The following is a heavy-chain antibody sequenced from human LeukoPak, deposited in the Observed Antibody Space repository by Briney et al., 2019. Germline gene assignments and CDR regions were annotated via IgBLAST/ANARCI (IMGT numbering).Heavy chain of an antibody. CDR3: ARPRPEWIPPRRYYYYMDV. D-gene: IGHD5-18*01. CDR1: GGSFSGYY. CDR2: INHSGST. V-gene: IGHV4-34*01. J-gene: IGHJ6*03. Sequence: SETLSLTCAVYGGSFSGYYWSWIRQPPGKGLEWIGEINHSGSTNYNPSLKSRVTISVDTSKNQFSLKLSSVTAADTAVYYCARPRPEWIPPRRYYYYMDVWGKGTTVTVSS.